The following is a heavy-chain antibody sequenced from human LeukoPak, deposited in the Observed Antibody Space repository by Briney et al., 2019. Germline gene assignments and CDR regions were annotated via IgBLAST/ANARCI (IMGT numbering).Heavy chain of an antibody. CDR3: ARAAGTRYYYMDV. J-gene: IGHJ6*03. V-gene: IGHV4-34*01. CDR1: GGSFSGYY. Sequence: SETLSLTCAVYGGSFSGYYWSWIRQPPGKGLEWIGEINHSGSTNYNPSLKSRVTISVDTSKNQFSLKLSSVTAADTAVYYCARAAGTRYYYMDVWGKGTTVTVSS. D-gene: IGHD6-13*01. CDR2: INHSGST.